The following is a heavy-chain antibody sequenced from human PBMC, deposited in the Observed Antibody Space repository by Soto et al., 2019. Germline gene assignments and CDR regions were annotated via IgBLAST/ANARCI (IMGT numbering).Heavy chain of an antibody. D-gene: IGHD4-4*01. CDR1: GFTLSSYA. J-gene: IGHJ2*01. V-gene: IGHV3-23*01. CDR3: AKSLVTTLTYNWYFDL. CDR2: IAGSGAST. Sequence: GESLKIFCAASGFTLSSYAMTWVRPAPGMGLEWVSGIAGSGASTFYADSVKGRFSISRDKNTRFLQINSLRADDTAAYYCAKSLVTTLTYNWYFDLWGRGTLVTVSS.